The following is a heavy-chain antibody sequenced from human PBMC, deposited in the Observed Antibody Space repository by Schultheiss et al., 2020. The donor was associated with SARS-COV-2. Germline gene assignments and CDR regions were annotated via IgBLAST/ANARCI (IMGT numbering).Heavy chain of an antibody. CDR1: GFSFSTYA. D-gene: IGHD3-9*01. CDR3: ARDTKITIFYSAPHYGMDV. J-gene: IGHJ6*02. CDR2: IKQDGSEK. Sequence: GGSLRLSCVGSGFSFSTYAMSWVRQAPGKGLEWVANIKQDGSEKYYVDSVKGRFTISRDNAKNSLYLQMNSLRAEDTAVYYCARDTKITIFYSAPHYGMDVWGQGTTVTVSS. V-gene: IGHV3-7*01.